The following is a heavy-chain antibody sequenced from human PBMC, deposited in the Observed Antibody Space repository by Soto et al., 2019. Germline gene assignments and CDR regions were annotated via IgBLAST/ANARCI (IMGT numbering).Heavy chain of an antibody. Sequence: EVQLVESGGGLVQPGRSLRLSCAASGFTFDDYAMHWVRQAPGKGLEWVSGISWNSGSIGYADSVKGRFTISRDNAKNSLYLQMNSLRAEDTALYYCAKAPAAGGYYYYGMDVWGQGTTVTVSS. V-gene: IGHV3-9*01. CDR2: ISWNSGSI. J-gene: IGHJ6*02. CDR1: GFTFDDYA. D-gene: IGHD6-13*01. CDR3: AKAPAAGGYYYYGMDV.